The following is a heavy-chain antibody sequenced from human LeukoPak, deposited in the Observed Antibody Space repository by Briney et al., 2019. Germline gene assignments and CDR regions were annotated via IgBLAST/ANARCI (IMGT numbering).Heavy chain of an antibody. D-gene: IGHD2-21*02. CDR2: IWYDGSNK. CDR1: RFTFSRYG. CDR3: AKDDRFVVVTARDY. Sequence: LRHLCAASRFTFSRYGMLSVHEAPGKGLEWVAVIWYDGSNKYYADSVKGRFTISRDNSKKTLYLQMNSLRAEDTAVYYCAKDDRFVVVTARDYWGQGTLVSVSS. J-gene: IGHJ4*02. V-gene: IGHV3-33*06.